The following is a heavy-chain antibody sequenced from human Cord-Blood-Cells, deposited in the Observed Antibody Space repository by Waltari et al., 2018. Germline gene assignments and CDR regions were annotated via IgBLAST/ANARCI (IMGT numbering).Heavy chain of an antibody. D-gene: IGHD3-10*01. CDR3: ARDQLGDGDAFDI. CDR2: IYYSGGT. Sequence: QVQLQESGPGLVKPSQTLSLPCTVPGGSISSGSYYWSRIRRPPGKGLEWIGYIYYSGGTYYNPSLKSRVTISVDTSKNQFSLKLSSVTAADTAVYYCARDQLGDGDAFDIWGQGTMVTVSS. J-gene: IGHJ3*02. V-gene: IGHV4-30-4*08. CDR1: GGSISSGSYY.